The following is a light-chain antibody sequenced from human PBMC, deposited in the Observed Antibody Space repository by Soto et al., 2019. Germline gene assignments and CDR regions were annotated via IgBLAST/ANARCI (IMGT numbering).Light chain of an antibody. J-gene: IGKJ1*01. CDR2: KAS. Sequence: DSCIPQYPCTWSGCIEDSGICKVRASQTISDWLAWHQQKPGKAPKLLIYKASSLEIGVPSRFSGSGAWRECILTIRSLQPHDFATLCCLRYETYWSFGQG. CDR1: QTISDW. V-gene: IGKV1-5*03. CDR3: LRYETYWS.